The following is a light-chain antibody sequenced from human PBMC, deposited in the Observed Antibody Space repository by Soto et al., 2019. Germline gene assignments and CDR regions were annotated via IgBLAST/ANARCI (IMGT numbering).Light chain of an antibody. CDR3: QQYGSSRRRT. Sequence: EIVLTQSPGTPSLSPGERATLSCRASQSVSSSYLAWYQQKPGQAPRLLIYGASSRATGIPDRFSGSGSGTDFTLTISRLEPEDFAVYYCQQYGSSRRRTFGQGTKVDIK. CDR2: GAS. V-gene: IGKV3-20*01. CDR1: QSVSSSY. J-gene: IGKJ1*01.